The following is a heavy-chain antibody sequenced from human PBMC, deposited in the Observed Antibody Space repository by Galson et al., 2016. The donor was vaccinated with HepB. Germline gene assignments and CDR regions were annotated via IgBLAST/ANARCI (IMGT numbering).Heavy chain of an antibody. Sequence: SLRLSCAASGLTFKNHWMRWVRQAPGKGLEWVSVVSGSGDNTYYADSVKGRLTISRDNSNNTLFLQMNSLRVEDTAVYYCAKDSPYSSGWSTYWGQGTLVTVSS. V-gene: IGHV3-23*01. D-gene: IGHD6-19*01. CDR1: GLTFKNHW. CDR2: VSGSGDNT. CDR3: AKDSPYSSGWSTY. J-gene: IGHJ4*02.